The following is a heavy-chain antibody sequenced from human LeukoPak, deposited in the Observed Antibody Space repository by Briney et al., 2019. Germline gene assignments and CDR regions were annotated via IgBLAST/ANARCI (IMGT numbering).Heavy chain of an antibody. V-gene: IGHV3-48*01. CDR3: ARGPHLWAPSSSWGDY. CDR1: GFTCSSYS. CDR2: ISSSSSTI. J-gene: IGHJ4*02. D-gene: IGHD6-13*01. Sequence: GGSLRLSCAASGFTCSSYSMNWVRQAPGKGLEWVSYISSSSSTIYYADSVKGRFTISRDNAKNSLYLQMNSLRAEDTAVYYCARGPHLWAPSSSWGDYWGQGTLVTVSS.